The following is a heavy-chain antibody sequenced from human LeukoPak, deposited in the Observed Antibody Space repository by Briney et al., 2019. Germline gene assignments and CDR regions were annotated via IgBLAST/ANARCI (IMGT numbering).Heavy chain of an antibody. D-gene: IGHD6-19*01. CDR2: ISGSGGST. CDR3: AREGDTQYSSDWAGAFDI. J-gene: IGHJ3*02. V-gene: IGHV3-23*01. CDR1: GFTFSSYA. Sequence: PGGSLRLSCAASGFTFSSYAMSWVRQAPGKGLEWVSAISGSGGSTYYADSVKGRFTISRDNSKNTLYLQMNSLRAEDTAVYYCAREGDTQYSSDWAGAFDIWGQGTMVTVSS.